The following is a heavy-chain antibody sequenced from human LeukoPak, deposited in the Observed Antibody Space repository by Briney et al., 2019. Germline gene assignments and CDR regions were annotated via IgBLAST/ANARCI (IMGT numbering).Heavy chain of an antibody. Sequence: GGSLRLSCAASGFTFDDYAMHWVRQAPGKGLEWVSGSSWNSGSIGYADSVKGRFTISRDNAKNSLYLQMNSLRAEDMALYYCAKDISPLLDSSGYSDAFDIWGQGTMVTVSS. V-gene: IGHV3-9*03. CDR1: GFTFDDYA. CDR3: AKDISPLLDSSGYSDAFDI. J-gene: IGHJ3*02. D-gene: IGHD3-22*01. CDR2: SSWNSGSI.